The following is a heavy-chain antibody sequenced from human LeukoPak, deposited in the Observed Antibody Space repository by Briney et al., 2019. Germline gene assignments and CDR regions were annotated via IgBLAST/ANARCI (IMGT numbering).Heavy chain of an antibody. Sequence: VASVKVSCKVSGYTLTELSMHWVRQAPGKGLEWMGGFDPEDGETIYAQKFQGRVTMTEDTSTDTAYMELSSLRSEDTAVYYCARRLPSEYYYGMDVWGQGTTVTVSS. V-gene: IGHV1-24*01. J-gene: IGHJ6*02. CDR2: FDPEDGET. CDR3: ARRLPSEYYYGMDV. CDR1: GYTLTELS. D-gene: IGHD3-10*01.